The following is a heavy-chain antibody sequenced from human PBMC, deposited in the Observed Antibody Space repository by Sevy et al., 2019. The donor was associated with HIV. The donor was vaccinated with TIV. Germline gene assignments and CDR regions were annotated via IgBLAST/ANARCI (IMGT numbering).Heavy chain of an antibody. Sequence: ASVKVSCKTSGYTFTGFYMHWVRQAPGQGLAWMGWINPNSSATNYAQKFQGRVTMTRDTSISTAYMELSSLRSDDTAVYYCARGFCGGDCYSFFDYRGQGTLVTVSS. CDR3: ARGFCGGDCYSFFDY. J-gene: IGHJ4*02. V-gene: IGHV1-2*02. D-gene: IGHD2-21*02. CDR1: GYTFTGFY. CDR2: INPNSSAT.